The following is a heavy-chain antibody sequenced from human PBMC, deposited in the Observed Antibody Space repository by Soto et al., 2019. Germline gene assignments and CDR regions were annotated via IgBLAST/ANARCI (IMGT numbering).Heavy chain of an antibody. D-gene: IGHD3-3*01. CDR2: LYYSGST. Sequence: SETLSLTCTVSGGSINSSYYWGWIRQPPGKGLEWIGTLYYSGSTHYNPYLMSRVTISANTSKNQFFLKLSSLTAADTALYYCARLVTIFGVVIRMDVWGQGTTVT. J-gene: IGHJ6*02. V-gene: IGHV4-39*01. CDR3: ARLVTIFGVVIRMDV. CDR1: GGSINSSYY.